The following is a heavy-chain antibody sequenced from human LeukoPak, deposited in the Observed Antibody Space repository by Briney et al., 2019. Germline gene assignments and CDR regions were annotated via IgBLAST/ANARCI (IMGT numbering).Heavy chain of an antibody. Sequence: GGSQRLSCVASGFTFTDSAMSWVHQAPGKGLEWVSTVSDGGDITYYADSVRGRFTISRDNSKNTLYLQMNSLRAEDTALYYCAKDRMDSSSSNYWGQGTLVSVSS. CDR3: AKDRMDSSSSNY. D-gene: IGHD6-6*01. V-gene: IGHV3-23*01. CDR1: GFTFTDSA. CDR2: VSDGGDIT. J-gene: IGHJ4*02.